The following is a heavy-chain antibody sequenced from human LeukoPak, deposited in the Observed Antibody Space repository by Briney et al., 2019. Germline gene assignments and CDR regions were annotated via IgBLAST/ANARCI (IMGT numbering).Heavy chain of an antibody. V-gene: IGHV4-59*01. CDR1: GGSISSYY. CDR2: IYYSGST. Sequence: SETLSFTCTVSGGSISSYYWSWIRQPPGKGLEWIGYIYYSGSTNYNPSLKSRVTISVDTSKNQFSLKLSSVTAADTAVYYCAAAGISRRFDYWGQGTLVTVSS. D-gene: IGHD6-13*01. J-gene: IGHJ4*02. CDR3: AAAGISRRFDY.